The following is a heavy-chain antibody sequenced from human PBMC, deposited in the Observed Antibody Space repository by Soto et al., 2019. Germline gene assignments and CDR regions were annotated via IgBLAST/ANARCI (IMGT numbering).Heavy chain of an antibody. CDR3: AIIEPPTVIPLDDAFDI. V-gene: IGHV1-46*01. Sequence: ASVKVSCKASGYTFTTYYMHWVRQAPGQGLEWMGIINPSVGSTTYAQKLQGRVTMTRDASTSTVYMELSSLRSEDTAVYYCAIIEPPTVIPLDDAFDIWGQGTMVTVSS. CDR1: GYTFTTYY. CDR2: INPSVGST. D-gene: IGHD4-4*01. J-gene: IGHJ3*02.